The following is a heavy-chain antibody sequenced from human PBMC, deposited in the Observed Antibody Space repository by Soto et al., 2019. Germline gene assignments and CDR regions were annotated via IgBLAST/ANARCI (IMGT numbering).Heavy chain of an antibody. CDR2: IDSGDGTT. Sequence: GGSLRLSCTGSGFDFGDHYMSWIRQAPGKGLEWVSYIDSGDGTTYYTDSVKGRFTISRDNAKKTVYLQMSSLRVEDTALYYCVRPYYSSSWFPFDRWGQGTLVTVSS. J-gene: IGHJ4*02. D-gene: IGHD6-13*01. CDR1: GFDFGDHY. CDR3: VRPYYSSSWFPFDR. V-gene: IGHV3-11*01.